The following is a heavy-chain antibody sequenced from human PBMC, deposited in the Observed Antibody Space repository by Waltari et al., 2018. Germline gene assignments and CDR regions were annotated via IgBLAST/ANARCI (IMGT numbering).Heavy chain of an antibody. CDR2: IFHSGNT. CDR1: GVSLIGTNY. J-gene: IGHJ4*02. Sequence: QVHLQESGPGLVQPSGTLSLTCDVSGVSLIGTNYWSWVRQPPGKGLEWIGEIFHSGNTNYNSPLKSRVTISMDTSKNQFSLTLISVTAADTAVYYCVRNQWKVSLFDFWGQGAKVSVSS. D-gene: IGHD1-1*01. CDR3: VRNQWKVSLFDF. V-gene: IGHV4-4*02.